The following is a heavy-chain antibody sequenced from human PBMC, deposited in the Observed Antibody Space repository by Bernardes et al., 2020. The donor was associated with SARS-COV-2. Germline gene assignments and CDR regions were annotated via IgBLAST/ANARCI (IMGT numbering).Heavy chain of an antibody. Sequence: ASVKVSCKASGYTLTTYGITWVRQAPGQGLEWLGWISAYNGNTYYTQNLQGRVTMTTDTSTRTAYMELRSLRSDDTAVYYCARDKVGIFYNDAFDIWGQGTMVTVSS. CDR2: ISAYNGNT. CDR3: ARDKVGIFYNDAFDI. V-gene: IGHV1-18*01. D-gene: IGHD3-10*01. J-gene: IGHJ3*02. CDR1: GYTLTTYG.